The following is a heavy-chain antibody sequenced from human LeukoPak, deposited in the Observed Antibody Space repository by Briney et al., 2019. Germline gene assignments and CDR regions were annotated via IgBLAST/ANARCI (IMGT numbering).Heavy chain of an antibody. V-gene: IGHV3-23*01. D-gene: IGHD6-19*01. CDR2: ISGSGGRT. CDR3: AKDSSAVAGPEGSYDI. CDR1: GFTSSSSA. J-gene: IGHJ3*02. Sequence: GGSLRLSCAASGFTSSSSALSWVRQAPGKGLEWVSAISGSGGRTYYADSAKGRFTISRDNSRNSLFLQMNSLKAEDTAVYYCAKDSSAVAGPEGSYDIWGQGTMVTVSS.